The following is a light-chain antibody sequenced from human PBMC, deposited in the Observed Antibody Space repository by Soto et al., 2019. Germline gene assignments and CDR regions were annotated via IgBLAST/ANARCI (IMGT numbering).Light chain of an antibody. Sequence: EIVMTQSPATLSVSPGERATLSCRASQSVSSYLAWYQQQPGPAPRLLIYSASTRATGIPARFSGSGSGTEFTLTISSLQPDDFATYYCQHYNSYSEAFGQGTKVDIK. CDR1: QSVSSY. V-gene: IGKV3-15*01. CDR2: SAS. CDR3: QHYNSYSEA. J-gene: IGKJ1*01.